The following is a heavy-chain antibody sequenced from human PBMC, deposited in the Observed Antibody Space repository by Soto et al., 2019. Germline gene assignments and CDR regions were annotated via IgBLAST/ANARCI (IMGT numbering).Heavy chain of an antibody. CDR2: INHSGST. V-gene: IGHV4-34*01. J-gene: IGHJ6*02. CDR3: ARRKDYYYGMDV. Sequence: SETLSLTCAVYGGSFSGYYWSWIRQPPGKGLEWIGEINHSGSTNYSPSLKSRVTISVDTSKNQFSLKLSSVTAADTAVYYCARRKDYYYGMDVWGQGTTVTVSS. CDR1: GGSFSGYY.